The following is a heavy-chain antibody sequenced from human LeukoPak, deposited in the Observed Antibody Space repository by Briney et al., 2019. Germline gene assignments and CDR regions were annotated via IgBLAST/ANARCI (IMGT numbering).Heavy chain of an antibody. CDR1: GGSIGTYY. V-gene: IGHV4-59*01. J-gene: IGHJ4*02. Sequence: SETLSLTCTVSGGSIGTYYWTWIRQPPGKGLEWIGYIYYTGSTDYNPSLKSRVTISVDTSKNQFSLKLSSVTAAGTAVYFCARVTITSRQAFDYWGQGTQVTVSS. CDR3: ARVTITSRQAFDY. CDR2: IYYTGST.